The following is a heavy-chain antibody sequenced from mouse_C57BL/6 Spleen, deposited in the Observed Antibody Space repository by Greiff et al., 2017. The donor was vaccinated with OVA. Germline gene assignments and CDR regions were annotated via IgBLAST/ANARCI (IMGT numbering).Heavy chain of an antibody. J-gene: IGHJ2*01. CDR3: ARSGVLRYFDY. CDR2: INPNNGGT. D-gene: IGHD1-1*01. Sequence: VQLKESGPELVKPGASVKMSCKASGYTFTDYNMHWVKQSHGKSLEWIGYINPNNGGTSYNQKFKGKATLTVNKSSSTAYMELRSLTSEDSAVYYCARSGVLRYFDYWGKGTTLTVSS. CDR1: GYTFTDYN. V-gene: IGHV1-22*01.